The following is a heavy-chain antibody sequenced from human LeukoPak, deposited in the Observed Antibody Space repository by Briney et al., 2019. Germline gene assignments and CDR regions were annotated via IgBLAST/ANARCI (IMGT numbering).Heavy chain of an antibody. CDR2: IIPIFGTA. J-gene: IGHJ6*02. Sequence: SVKVSCKASGGTFSSYAISWVRQAPGQGLEWMGGIIPIFGTANYAQKFQGRVTITADESTSTAYMELSSLRSEDTAAYYCARDSRVVPAAMWQYYYYYGMDVWGQGTTVTVSS. V-gene: IGHV1-69*13. D-gene: IGHD2-2*01. CDR3: ARDSRVVPAAMWQYYYYYGMDV. CDR1: GGTFSSYA.